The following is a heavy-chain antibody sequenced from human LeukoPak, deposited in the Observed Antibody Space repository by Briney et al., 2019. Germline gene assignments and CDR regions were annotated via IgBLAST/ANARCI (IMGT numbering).Heavy chain of an antibody. D-gene: IGHD3-22*01. J-gene: IGHJ4*02. CDR1: GGSISSGGYY. CDR2: IYTSGST. CDR3: ARDCDYDSSGYYSPLFFDY. Sequence: SQTLSLTCTVSGGSISSGGYYWSWIRQPAGKGLEWIGRIYTSGSTNYNPSLKSRVTMSVDTSENQFSLKLSSVTAADTAVYYCARDCDYDSSGYYSPLFFDYWGQGTLVTVSS. V-gene: IGHV4-61*02.